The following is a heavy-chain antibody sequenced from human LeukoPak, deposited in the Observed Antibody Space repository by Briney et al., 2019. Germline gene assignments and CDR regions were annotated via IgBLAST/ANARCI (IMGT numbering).Heavy chain of an antibody. Sequence: GGSLRLSCAASGFTFSNYAMTWVRQAPGKGLEWVSTISRTSDTTYYADSVKGRFTISRDNSKNTLYLQMNILRDENTAIYYCAKVAYYYASGSYYPDDYWGQGTLVTVSS. CDR2: ISRTSDTT. D-gene: IGHD3-10*01. CDR1: GFTFSNYA. J-gene: IGHJ4*02. CDR3: AKVAYYYASGSYYPDDY. V-gene: IGHV3-23*01.